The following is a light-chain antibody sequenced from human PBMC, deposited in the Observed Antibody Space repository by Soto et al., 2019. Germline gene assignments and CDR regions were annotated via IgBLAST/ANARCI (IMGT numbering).Light chain of an antibody. CDR1: ENVRSSY. Sequence: EVMLYQSLGTLSLYQGERATLSCRASENVRSSYLAWYQQKPGQAPRLLISGASKRATGIPDRFSGSGSGTDFTLTIDRLGPEDFAVYHCQQYAYMWTFGQVGKVDIK. V-gene: IGKV3-20*01. J-gene: IGKJ1*01. CDR3: QQYAYMWT. CDR2: GAS.